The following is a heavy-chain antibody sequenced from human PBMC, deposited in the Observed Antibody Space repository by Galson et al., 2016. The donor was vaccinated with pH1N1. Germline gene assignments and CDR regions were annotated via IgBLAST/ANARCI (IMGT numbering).Heavy chain of an antibody. V-gene: IGHV3-53*01. CDR3: SGTSSKDY. Sequence: SLRLSCAASGFTVSSNYVSWVRQAPGKGLEWVSVIYSGGSSYYADSVKGRFTISRDNSKNTLFLQMNSLRAEDTAVYYCSGTSSKDYWGQGTLVTVSS. CDR2: IYSGGSS. CDR1: GFTVSSNY. J-gene: IGHJ4*02. D-gene: IGHD2-2*01.